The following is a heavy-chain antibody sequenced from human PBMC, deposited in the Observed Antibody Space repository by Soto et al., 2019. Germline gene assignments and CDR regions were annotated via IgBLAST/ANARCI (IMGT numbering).Heavy chain of an antibody. J-gene: IGHJ4*02. D-gene: IGHD3-10*01. CDR1: GFTFSSYG. V-gene: IGHV3-33*01. CDR2: IWYDGSNK. Sequence: QVQLVESGGGVVQPGRSLRLSCAASGFTFSSYGMHWVRQAPGKGLEWVAVIWYDGSNKYYADSVKGRFTISRDNSKNTLYLQMNSLRAEDTAVYYCARDGRSLGGFDYWGQGTLVTVSS. CDR3: ARDGRSLGGFDY.